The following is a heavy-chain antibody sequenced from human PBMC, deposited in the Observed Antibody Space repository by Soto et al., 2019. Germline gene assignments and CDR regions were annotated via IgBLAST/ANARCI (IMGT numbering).Heavy chain of an antibody. CDR3: ARVYPLDYGDYGSFVYY. CDR1: GFTFSSYA. J-gene: IGHJ4*02. CDR2: ISYDGSNK. D-gene: IGHD4-17*01. Sequence: QVQLVESGGGVVQPGRSLRLSCAASGFTFSSYAMHWVRQAPGKGLEWVAVISYDGSNKYYADSVKGRFTISRDNSKNTLYLQMNSLRAEDTAVYYCARVYPLDYGDYGSFVYYWGQGALVTVSS. V-gene: IGHV3-30-3*01.